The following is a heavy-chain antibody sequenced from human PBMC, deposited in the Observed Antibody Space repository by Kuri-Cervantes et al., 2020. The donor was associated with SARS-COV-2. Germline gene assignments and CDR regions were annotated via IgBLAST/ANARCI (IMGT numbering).Heavy chain of an antibody. J-gene: IGHJ4*02. CDR2: ISAYNGNK. V-gene: IGHV1-18*01. Sequence: ASVKVSCKASGGTFTSYGISWVRQAPGQGLEWMGWISAYNGNKNYAQKLQGRVTMTTDTSTSTAYMELRSLRSDDTAVYYCARDLTMVRGVIQPLDYWGQGTLATVSS. D-gene: IGHD3-10*01. CDR1: GGTFTSYG. CDR3: ARDLTMVRGVIQPLDY.